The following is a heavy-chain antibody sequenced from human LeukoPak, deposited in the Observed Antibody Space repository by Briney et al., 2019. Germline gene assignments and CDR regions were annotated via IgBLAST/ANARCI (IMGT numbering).Heavy chain of an antibody. D-gene: IGHD3-10*01. V-gene: IGHV4-34*01. CDR2: INHSGST. Sequence: SETLSLTCAVYGGSFSGYYWSWIRQPPGKGLEWIGEINHSGSTNYNPSLKSRVTISVDKSKNQFSLKLSSVTAADTAVYYCARDYYGSGSYYGYWGQGTLVTVSS. CDR1: GGSFSGYY. J-gene: IGHJ4*02. CDR3: ARDYYGSGSYYGY.